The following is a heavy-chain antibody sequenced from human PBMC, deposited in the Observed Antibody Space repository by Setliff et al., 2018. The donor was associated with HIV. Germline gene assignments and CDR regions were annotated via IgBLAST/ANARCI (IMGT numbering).Heavy chain of an antibody. Sequence: PSETLSLTCTVSVPSISSSSYYWGCIRQPPGKGLEWIGYIYYSGSTNYNPSLKSRVTISVDTSKNQFSLKLSSVTAADTAVYYCARGQQQLFSYSFDYWGQGPLGTLSS. CDR3: ARGQQQLFSYSFDY. CDR2: IYYSGST. D-gene: IGHD6-13*01. V-gene: IGHV4-61*05. CDR1: VPSISSSSYY. J-gene: IGHJ4*02.